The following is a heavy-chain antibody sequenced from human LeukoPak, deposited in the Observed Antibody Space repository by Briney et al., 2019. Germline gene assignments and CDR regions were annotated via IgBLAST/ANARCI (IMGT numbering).Heavy chain of an antibody. CDR3: ARGRDTSWWFDP. Sequence: SQTLSLTCTVSGGSISSGDDYWSWIRQPPGKGLEWIGYIYYSGSAYYNPSLKSRVTISVDTSKKKFSLKLTSVTAADTAVYYCARGRDTSWWFDPWGQGTLAIVSS. J-gene: IGHJ5*02. CDR2: IYYSGSA. V-gene: IGHV4-30-4*01. D-gene: IGHD5-18*01. CDR1: GGSISSGDDY.